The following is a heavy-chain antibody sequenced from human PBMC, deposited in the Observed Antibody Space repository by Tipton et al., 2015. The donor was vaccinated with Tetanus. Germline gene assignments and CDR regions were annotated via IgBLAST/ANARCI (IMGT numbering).Heavy chain of an antibody. CDR3: ASDTPGGDYLVRGGLDY. D-gene: IGHD2/OR15-2a*01. CDR2: IHYSGNT. J-gene: IGHJ4*02. Sequence: TLSLTCSVSGDSISNTNYWWGWIRQPPGKGLEWIGSIHYSGNTVYNSSLKSRVTVSLDASKNLFSLKLTSVSAADTAVYYCASDTPGGDYLVRGGLDYWGQGTLVTVSS. CDR1: GDSISNTNYW. V-gene: IGHV4-39*01.